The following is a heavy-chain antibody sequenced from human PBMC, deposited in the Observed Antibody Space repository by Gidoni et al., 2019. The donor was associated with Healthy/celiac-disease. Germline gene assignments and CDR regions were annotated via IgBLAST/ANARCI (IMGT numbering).Heavy chain of an antibody. CDR1: GGSISSSRYY. CDR3: AKSYGSGSYWVGYYYGMDV. CDR2: IYYSGST. D-gene: IGHD3-10*01. Sequence: QLQLQESGPGLVKPSETLSLTCTVSGGSISSSRYYWGWIRQPPGTGLEWIGSIYYSGSTYYNPSLKSRVTISVDTSKNQFSLKLSSVTAADTAVYYCAKSYGSGSYWVGYYYGMDVWGQGTTVTVSS. J-gene: IGHJ6*02. V-gene: IGHV4-39*07.